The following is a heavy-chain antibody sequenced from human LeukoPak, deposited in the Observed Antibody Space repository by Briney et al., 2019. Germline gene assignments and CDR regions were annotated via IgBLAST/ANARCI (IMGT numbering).Heavy chain of an antibody. D-gene: IGHD3-22*01. J-gene: IGHJ5*02. CDR1: GYTFTSYG. Sequence: ASVPVSCQASGYTFTSYGISWVRQAPGQGLEGMGWINAYNGNTNYAQKLQGRVTMNTDTSTSTAYMELRSLRSDDTAVYYCARARDYYDILDWFDPWGQGTLVTVSS. CDR3: ARARDYYDILDWFDP. V-gene: IGHV1-18*01. CDR2: INAYNGNT.